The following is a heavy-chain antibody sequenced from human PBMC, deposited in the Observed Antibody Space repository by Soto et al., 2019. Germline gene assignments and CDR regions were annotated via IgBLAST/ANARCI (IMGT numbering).Heavy chain of an antibody. J-gene: IGHJ4*02. V-gene: IGHV5-51*01. D-gene: IGHD3-9*01. CDR3: ARHATYYDILSGYYFDY. CDR2: INPGDSET. CDR1: GYSFTSYW. Sequence: GESLKISCKVSGYSFTSYWIAWVRQMPGKGLEWMAIINPGDSETKYCPSFEGQVIISADKSINTAYLQWSSLKASDTAMYYCARHATYYDILSGYYFDYWGQGTQVTVSS.